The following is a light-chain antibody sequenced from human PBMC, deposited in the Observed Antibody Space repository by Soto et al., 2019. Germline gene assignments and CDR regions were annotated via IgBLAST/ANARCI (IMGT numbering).Light chain of an antibody. V-gene: IGKV1-39*01. CDR2: LAS. J-gene: IGKJ4*01. Sequence: DIQMTQSPSSLSASVGDRITITCRASETITSYLHWYQQLPGKAPRLLIFLASNLQRGVPSRFSGSGSGTNFTLTISGLQPEDFAIYFCQQSYTPQITSGGGTKVDIK. CDR1: ETITSY. CDR3: QQSYTPQIT.